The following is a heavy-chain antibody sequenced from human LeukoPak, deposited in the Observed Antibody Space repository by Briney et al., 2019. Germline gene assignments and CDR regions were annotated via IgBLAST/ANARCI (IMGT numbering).Heavy chain of an antibody. V-gene: IGHV4-39*01. CDR3: ARQVGYCSSTSCYADKVDY. J-gene: IGHJ4*02. Sequence: PSETLSLTCTVSGGSISSSSYYWGWIRQPPGKGLEWIGIIYYSGSTYYNPSLKSRVTISVDTSKNQFSLKLSSVTAADTAVYYCARQVGYCSSTSCYADKVDYWGQGTLVTVSS. D-gene: IGHD2-2*01. CDR1: GGSISSSSYY. CDR2: IYYSGST.